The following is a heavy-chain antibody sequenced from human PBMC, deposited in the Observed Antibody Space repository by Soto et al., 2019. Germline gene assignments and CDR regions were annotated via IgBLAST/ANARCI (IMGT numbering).Heavy chain of an antibody. J-gene: IGHJ6*02. D-gene: IGHD3-10*01. Sequence: SETLSLTCTVSGGSISSYYWSWIRQPPGKGLDWIGYIYYSGSTNYNPSLKSRVTISVDTSKNQFSLKLSSVTAADTAVYYCARDTQTMVRGVISRYYGMDVWGQGTTVTVSS. CDR1: GGSISSYY. CDR2: IYYSGST. CDR3: ARDTQTMVRGVISRYYGMDV. V-gene: IGHV4-59*01.